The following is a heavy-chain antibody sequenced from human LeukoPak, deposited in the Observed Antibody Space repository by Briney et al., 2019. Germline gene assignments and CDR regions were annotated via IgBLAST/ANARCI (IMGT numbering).Heavy chain of an antibody. J-gene: IGHJ4*02. CDR3: ARELAGATGYFDY. V-gene: IGHV4-59*01. D-gene: IGHD1-26*01. Sequence: SETLSLTCTVSGGSISSYYWSWIRQPPGKGLEWIGYIYCSGSTNYNPSLKSRVTISVDTSKNQFSLKLSSVTAADTAVYYCARELAGATGYFDYWGQGTLVTVFS. CDR1: GGSISSYY. CDR2: IYCSGST.